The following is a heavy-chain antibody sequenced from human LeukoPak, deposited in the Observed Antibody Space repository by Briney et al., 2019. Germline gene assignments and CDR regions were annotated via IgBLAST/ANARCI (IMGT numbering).Heavy chain of an antibody. D-gene: IGHD3-10*01. Sequence: SETLSLTCIVSGGSVSTGSYYWSWIRQPPGKGLEWIGYIYYSGSTNYNPSLKSRVTISLDTPKNQLSLKLNSVTAADTAVYYCVRGLMYGSGNWFDPWGQGALVTVSS. V-gene: IGHV4-61*01. CDR3: VRGLMYGSGNWFDP. J-gene: IGHJ5*02. CDR2: IYYSGST. CDR1: GGSVSTGSYY.